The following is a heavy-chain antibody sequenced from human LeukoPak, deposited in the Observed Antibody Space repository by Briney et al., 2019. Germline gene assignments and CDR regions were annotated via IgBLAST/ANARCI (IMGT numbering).Heavy chain of an antibody. D-gene: IGHD6-13*01. CDR1: GFTFSSYP. CDR3: ARGAQQLGVAVLGPGYFDL. V-gene: IGHV3-7*01. J-gene: IGHJ2*01. CDR2: IKQDGSEK. Sequence: GGSLRLSCVASGFTFSSYPMSWVRQAPGKGLEWVANIKQDGSEKYYVDSVKGRFTISRDNAKNSLYLQMNSLRAEDTAVYYCARGAQQLGVAVLGPGYFDLWGRGTLVTVSS.